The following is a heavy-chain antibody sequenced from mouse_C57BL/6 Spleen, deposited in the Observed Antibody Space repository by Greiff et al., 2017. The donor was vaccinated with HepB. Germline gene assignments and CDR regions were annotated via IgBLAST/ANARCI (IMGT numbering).Heavy chain of an antibody. CDR2: INPYNGGT. V-gene: IGHV1-19*01. CDR3: ARCGTYGSSPWFAY. J-gene: IGHJ3*01. D-gene: IGHD1-1*01. CDR1: GYTFTDYY. Sequence: EVQLQQSGPVLVKPGASVKMSCKASGYTFTDYYMNWVKQSHGKSLEWIGVINPYNGGTSYNQKFKGKATLTVDKSSSTAYMELNSLTSEDSAVYYCARCGTYGSSPWFAYWGQGTLVTVSA.